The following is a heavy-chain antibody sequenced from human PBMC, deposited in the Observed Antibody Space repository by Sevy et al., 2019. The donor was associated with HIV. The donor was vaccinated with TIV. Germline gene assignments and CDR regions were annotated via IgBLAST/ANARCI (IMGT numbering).Heavy chain of an antibody. CDR3: VRGTTFYDFWTGGDY. V-gene: IGHV1-18*01. CDR1: GYTFTNYA. CDR2: ISGFNGDT. D-gene: IGHD3-3*01. Sequence: ASVKVSCKASGYTFTNYAISWVRQAPGQGLEWMGWISGFNGDTKNAEKFQGRFTMTTDTSPKTAYMDLRSLRSDDTAVYYCVRGTTFYDFWTGGDYWGQGTLVTVSS. J-gene: IGHJ4*02.